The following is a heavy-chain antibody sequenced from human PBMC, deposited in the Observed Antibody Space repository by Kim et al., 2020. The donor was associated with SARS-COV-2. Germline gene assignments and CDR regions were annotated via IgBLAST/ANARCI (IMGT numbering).Heavy chain of an antibody. V-gene: IGHV1-3*01. CDR1: GYTFTSYA. CDR2: INAGNGNT. Sequence: ASVKVSCKASGYTFTSYAMHWVRQAPGQRLEWMGWINAGNGNTKYSQKFQGRVTITRDTSASTAYMELSSLRSEYTAVYYCARDLLMRSGSYQYYCYYYGMDVWGQGTTVTVSS. J-gene: IGHJ6*02. CDR3: ARDLLMRSGSYQYYCYYYGMDV. D-gene: IGHD3-10*01.